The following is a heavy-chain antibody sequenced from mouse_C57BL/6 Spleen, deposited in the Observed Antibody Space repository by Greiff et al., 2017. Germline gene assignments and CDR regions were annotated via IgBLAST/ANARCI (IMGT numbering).Heavy chain of an antibody. D-gene: IGHD2-1*01. Sequence: VQLQQPGAELVRPGSSVKLSCKASGYTFTSYWMHWVKQRPIQGLEWIGNIDPSDSETHYNQKFKDKATLTVDKSSSTAYMQLSSLTSDDSAVYYCARGNLLWYAMDYWGQGTSVTVSS. V-gene: IGHV1-52*01. CDR2: IDPSDSET. CDR1: GYTFTSYW. J-gene: IGHJ4*01. CDR3: ARGNLLWYAMDY.